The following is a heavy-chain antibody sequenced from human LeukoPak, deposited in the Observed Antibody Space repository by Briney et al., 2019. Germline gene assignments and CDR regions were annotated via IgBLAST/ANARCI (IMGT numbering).Heavy chain of an antibody. V-gene: IGHV3-53*01. CDR3: ARGDDSGYYDYFDY. CDR2: IYTGGNT. Sequence: GGSLRFSCAASKFAFSSYAMSWVRQAPGKGLEWVSTIYTGGNTYYAASVKGRFTISRDFSKNTVFLHMNSLRAEDTAMYYCARGDDSGYYDYFDYWGQGALVTVSS. J-gene: IGHJ4*02. D-gene: IGHD3-22*01. CDR1: KFAFSSYA.